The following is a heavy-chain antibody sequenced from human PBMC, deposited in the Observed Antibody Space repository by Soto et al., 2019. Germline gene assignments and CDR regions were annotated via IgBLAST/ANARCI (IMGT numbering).Heavy chain of an antibody. V-gene: IGHV3-64*01. Sequence: GWSLRLSCAASGFTFSSYAMHWVRQAPGKGLEYVSAISSNGGSTYYANSVKGRFTISRDNSKNTLYLQMGSLRAEDMAVYYCARQWVGASDYWGQGTLVTVSS. CDR1: GFTFSSYA. J-gene: IGHJ4*02. D-gene: IGHD1-26*01. CDR2: ISSNGGST. CDR3: ARQWVGASDY.